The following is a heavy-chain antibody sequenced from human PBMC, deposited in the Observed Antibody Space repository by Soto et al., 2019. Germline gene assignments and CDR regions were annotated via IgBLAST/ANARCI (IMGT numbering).Heavy chain of an antibody. CDR3: AKDLNYGDYGRYFDY. Sequence: GGSLRLSCAASGFTFSGYAMSWVRQAPGKGLEWVSTITGSGGSIYYADSVKGRFAVSRDNSQNTLYLQVNSLGAEDTAVYYCAKDLNYGDYGRYFDYWGQGTLVTVSS. V-gene: IGHV3-23*01. CDR2: ITGSGGSI. D-gene: IGHD4-17*01. CDR1: GFTFSGYA. J-gene: IGHJ4*02.